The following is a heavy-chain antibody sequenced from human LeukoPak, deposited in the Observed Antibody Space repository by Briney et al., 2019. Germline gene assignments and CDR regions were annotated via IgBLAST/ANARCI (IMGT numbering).Heavy chain of an antibody. D-gene: IGHD2-2*01. Sequence: GESLKISCKASGYSFTTFWIGWVRQMPGKGLEWMGIIYPGDSDTRYSPSFQGQVTISADKSISTAYLQWSSLKASDTAIYYCARQWGDCSSTSCYSAYWGQGTLVTLSS. CDR1: GYSFTTFW. CDR2: IYPGDSDT. CDR3: ARQWGDCSSTSCYSAY. V-gene: IGHV5-51*01. J-gene: IGHJ4*02.